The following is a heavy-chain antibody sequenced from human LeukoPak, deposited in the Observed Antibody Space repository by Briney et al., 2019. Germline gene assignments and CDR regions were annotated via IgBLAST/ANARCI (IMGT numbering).Heavy chain of an antibody. CDR3: ARGRAGRGYSYVIYYYYYMDV. D-gene: IGHD5-18*01. V-gene: IGHV4-4*07. CDR1: GDSIGSYY. CDR2: MYSSGTT. J-gene: IGHJ6*03. Sequence: SETLSLTCTVSGDSIGSYYWSWIRQSAGKRLEWIGRMYSSGTTDYNPSLQSRVTMSIDTSKNQFSLKLSSVTAADTAVYYCARGRAGRGYSYVIYYYYYMDVWGKGTTVTVSS.